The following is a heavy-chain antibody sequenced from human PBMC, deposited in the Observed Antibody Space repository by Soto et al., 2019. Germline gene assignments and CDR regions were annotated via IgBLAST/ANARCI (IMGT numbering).Heavy chain of an antibody. Sequence: PGGSLRLSCAASGFTFNNYDMLWVRQAPGKGLEWVSTFGSAGDIYYSDSVKGRFTISRDNARNSLYLQMNSLRAADTAVYYCARGGPNWDYYFYGMDVWGQGNTVTVSS. CDR1: GFTFNNYD. J-gene: IGHJ6*02. CDR2: FGSAGDI. V-gene: IGHV3-13*01. CDR3: ARGGPNWDYYFYGMDV. D-gene: IGHD3-16*01.